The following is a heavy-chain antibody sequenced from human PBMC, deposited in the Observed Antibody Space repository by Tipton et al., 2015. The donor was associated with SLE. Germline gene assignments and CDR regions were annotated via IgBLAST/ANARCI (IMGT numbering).Heavy chain of an antibody. CDR1: GFTFSSYS. D-gene: IGHD2-2*01. CDR3: ARVLGYCSSTSCFYFDY. CDR2: ISSSSSYI. J-gene: IGHJ4*02. V-gene: IGHV3-21*01. Sequence: SLRLSCAASGFTFSSYSMNWVRQAPGKGLEWVSSISSSSSYIYYADSVKGRFTISRDNAKNSLYLQMNSLRAEDTAVYYCARVLGYCSSTSCFYFDYWGQGTLVTVSS.